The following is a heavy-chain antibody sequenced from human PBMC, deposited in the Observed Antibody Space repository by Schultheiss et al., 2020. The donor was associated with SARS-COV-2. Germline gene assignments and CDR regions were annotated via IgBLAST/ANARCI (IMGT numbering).Heavy chain of an antibody. Sequence: SETLSLTCAVYGGSFSGYYWSWIRQPPGKGLEWIGEINHSGSTNYNPSLKSRVTISVDTSKNQFSLKLSSVTAADTAVYYCARHRFGSVYYYDSSGYYYWFDPWGQGTLVTVSS. CDR2: INHSGST. CDR3: ARHRFGSVYYYDSSGYYYWFDP. V-gene: IGHV4-34*01. D-gene: IGHD3-22*01. CDR1: GGSFSGYY. J-gene: IGHJ5*02.